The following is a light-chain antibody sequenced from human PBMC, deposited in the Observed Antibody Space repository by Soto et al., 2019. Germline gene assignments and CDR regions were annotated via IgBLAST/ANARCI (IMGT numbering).Light chain of an antibody. Sequence: QSVLTQPAPVSGSPGQSITISCTGTSSDVGAYNYVSWYQQHPGTAPKLMLYDVSNRPSGVSNRFSGSKSGNTASLTISGLQAEDEADYYCSSFTSNTTLDVFGTGTKVTVL. CDR1: SSDVGAYNY. CDR3: SSFTSNTTLDV. V-gene: IGLV2-14*03. CDR2: DVS. J-gene: IGLJ1*01.